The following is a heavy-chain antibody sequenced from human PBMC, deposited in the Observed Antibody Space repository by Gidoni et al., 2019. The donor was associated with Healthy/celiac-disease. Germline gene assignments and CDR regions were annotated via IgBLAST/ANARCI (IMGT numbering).Heavy chain of an antibody. Sequence: EVQLVESGGGLVQPGSSLRLSCAASGFTFDDSAMHWVRQAPGKGLEWVSGISWKRGSIGYADSVKGRFTISRDNAKNSLYLQMNSLRAEDTALYYCAKDRGGTDGFDPWGQGTLVTVSS. V-gene: IGHV3-9*01. CDR3: AKDRGGTDGFDP. J-gene: IGHJ5*02. D-gene: IGHD1-1*01. CDR2: ISWKRGSI. CDR1: GFTFDDSA.